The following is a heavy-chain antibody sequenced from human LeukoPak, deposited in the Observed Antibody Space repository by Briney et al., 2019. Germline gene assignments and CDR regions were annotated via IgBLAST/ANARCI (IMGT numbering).Heavy chain of an antibody. Sequence: QPGGSLRLSCAASGFTFSSYSINWVRQAPGKGLEWVSYISSTGSVIYYADSVRGRFTISRDNAKNSLYLQMNSLRAEDTAVYYCARELSLSHWGQGTPVTVSS. CDR1: GFTFSSYS. J-gene: IGHJ4*02. CDR2: ISSTGSVI. CDR3: ARELSLSH. D-gene: IGHD2/OR15-2a*01. V-gene: IGHV3-48*01.